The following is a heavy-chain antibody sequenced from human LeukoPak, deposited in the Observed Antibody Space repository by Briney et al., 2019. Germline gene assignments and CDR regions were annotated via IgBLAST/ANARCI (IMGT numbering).Heavy chain of an antibody. J-gene: IGHJ4*02. V-gene: IGHV3-23*01. CDR2: ISGSGGVT. CDR3: AKGPLTEVAGTTWDY. D-gene: IGHD6-19*01. CDR1: GLTFRNYA. Sequence: GGSLRLSCEATGLTFRNYAMSWVRQAPGKGPEWVSDISGSGGVTHYADSVKGRFSISRDNSKNTLYLQMSSLRAEDTAVYYCAKGPLTEVAGTTWDYWGQGTLVTVSA.